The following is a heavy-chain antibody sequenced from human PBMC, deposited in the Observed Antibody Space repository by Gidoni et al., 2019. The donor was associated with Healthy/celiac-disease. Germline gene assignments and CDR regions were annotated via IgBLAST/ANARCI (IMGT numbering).Heavy chain of an antibody. CDR1: GFPVSSNY. D-gene: IGHD6-19*01. J-gene: IGHJ4*02. CDR2: IYSGGST. V-gene: IGHV3-66*01. Sequence: EVQLVESGGGLVQPGGSLRLSCASSGFPVSSNYMSWVRQAPGKGLEWVSVIYSGGSTYYADSVKGRFTISRDNSKNTLYLQMNSLRAEDTAVYYCARDGSSGWYYYFDYWGQGTLVTVSS. CDR3: ARDGSSGWYYYFDY.